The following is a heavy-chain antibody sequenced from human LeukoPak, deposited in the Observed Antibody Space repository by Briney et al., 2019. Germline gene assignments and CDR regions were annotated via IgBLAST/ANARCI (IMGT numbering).Heavy chain of an antibody. CDR3: AKGRYCSGGSCYSGFDP. Sequence: GGSLRLSCAASGFTFDDYAMHWVRRAPGKGLEWVSGISWNSGSIGYADSVKGRFTISRDNAKNSLYLQMNSLRAEDTALYYCAKGRYCSGGSCYSGFDPWGQGTLVTVSS. D-gene: IGHD2-15*01. CDR2: ISWNSGSI. V-gene: IGHV3-9*01. J-gene: IGHJ5*02. CDR1: GFTFDDYA.